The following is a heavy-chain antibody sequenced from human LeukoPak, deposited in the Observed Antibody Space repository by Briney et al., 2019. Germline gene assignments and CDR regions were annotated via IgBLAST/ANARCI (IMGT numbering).Heavy chain of an antibody. D-gene: IGHD3-10*01. V-gene: IGHV3-7*01. Sequence: PGGSLRLSCAASGFTFSTYWMSWVRQAPGKGLEWVANIKQDGSEKHYGDSVKGRFTISRDNTNNSLFLQMDSLRAEDTAFYYCSREDYFGSGSPAYWGQGTLVTVSS. CDR1: GFTFSTYW. CDR2: IKQDGSEK. J-gene: IGHJ4*02. CDR3: SREDYFGSGSPAY.